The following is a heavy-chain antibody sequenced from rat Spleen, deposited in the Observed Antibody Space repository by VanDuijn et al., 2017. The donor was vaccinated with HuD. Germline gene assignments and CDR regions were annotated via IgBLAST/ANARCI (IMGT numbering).Heavy chain of an antibody. CDR2: ISYDGGNT. D-gene: IGHD3-1*01. J-gene: IGHJ2*01. V-gene: IGHV5-25*01. CDR3: AKLGPPRDYFDY. Sequence: EVQLVESGGGLVQPGRSMKLSCAASGFTFSSFAMAWVRQAPTKGLEWVASISYDGGNTYYRDSVKGRFTISRDNAKSSLYLQMDSLRSEDTSTYYCAKLGPPRDYFDYWGQGVMVTVSS. CDR1: GFTFSSFA.